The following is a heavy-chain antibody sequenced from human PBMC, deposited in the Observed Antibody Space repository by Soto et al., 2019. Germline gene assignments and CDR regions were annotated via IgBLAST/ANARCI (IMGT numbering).Heavy chain of an antibody. Sequence: SETLSLTCAVYGGSFSGYYWSWIRQPPGKGLEWIGEINHSGSTNYNPSLKSRVTISVDTSKNQFSLKLSSVTAADTAVYYCARGDRKYGSGSKYYYYGMDVWGQGTTVTVSS. D-gene: IGHD3-10*01. CDR1: GGSFSGYY. CDR2: INHSGST. J-gene: IGHJ6*02. V-gene: IGHV4-34*01. CDR3: ARGDRKYGSGSKYYYYGMDV.